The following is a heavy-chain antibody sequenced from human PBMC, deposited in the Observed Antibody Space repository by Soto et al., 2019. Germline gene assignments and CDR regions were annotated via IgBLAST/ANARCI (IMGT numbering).Heavy chain of an antibody. CDR2: IVNSGIA. J-gene: IGHJ4*02. V-gene: IGHV4-4*09. CDR1: GGSLTGQH. Sequence: QVQLQESGPGLVKPSETLSLTCAVSGGSLTGQHWSWIRQPPGKGLAWIGQIVNSGIARYNPSLQSRVAIAIDTSKNHSALRLSSVTAADTAVYYCASYIQGNGARGSWCQGHLVSVSS. D-gene: IGHD4-17*01. CDR3: ASYIQGNGARGS.